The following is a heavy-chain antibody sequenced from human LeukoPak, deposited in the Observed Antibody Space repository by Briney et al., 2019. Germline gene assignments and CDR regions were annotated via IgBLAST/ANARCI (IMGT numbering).Heavy chain of an antibody. D-gene: IGHD2-2*01. V-gene: IGHV3-30*02. CDR1: GFTVSSNY. J-gene: IGHJ4*02. CDR2: IRKDGTNK. Sequence: GGSLRLSCAAPGFTVSSNYMSWVRQAPGKGLEWVAFIRKDGTNKYYSDSVKGRFTISRDNSKNTLYLEMNSLRVEDTAVYYCTTPTGPAVIIDYWGPGTLVTVSS. CDR3: TTPTGPAVIIDY.